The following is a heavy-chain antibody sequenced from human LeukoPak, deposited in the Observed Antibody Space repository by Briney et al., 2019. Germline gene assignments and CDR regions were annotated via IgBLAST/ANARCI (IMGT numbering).Heavy chain of an antibody. CDR2: IYTSGST. J-gene: IGHJ4*02. V-gene: IGHV4-4*07. CDR3: AREAAVGTGGFDY. CDR1: VGSISSYY. Sequence: SEALSLTSTVCVGSISSYYWSWIRQPAGKGLVWLGRIYTSGSTSYNPSLQSRVTILIGTSKKQFSLEVSSVTAADTAVYYCAREAAVGTGGFDYWGQGTLVTVSS. D-gene: IGHD6-13*01.